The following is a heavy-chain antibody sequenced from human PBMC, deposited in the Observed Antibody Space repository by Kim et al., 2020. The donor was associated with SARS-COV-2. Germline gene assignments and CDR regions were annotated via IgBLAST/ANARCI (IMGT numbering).Heavy chain of an antibody. D-gene: IGHD4-17*01. J-gene: IGHJ4*02. CDR1: GFTFGTYT. CDR2: IHSTSGSAYI. V-gene: IGHV3-21*01. CDR3: ARFRGDDFSDISRRAFDC. Sequence: GGSLRLSCAASGFTFGTYTMNWVRQAPGKGLEWVSSIHSTSGSAYIFYGDSVKGRFTLSRDNAKNSLFLQMDSLRAEDTAVYFCARFRGDDFSDISRRAFDCRGQGTLVTVSS.